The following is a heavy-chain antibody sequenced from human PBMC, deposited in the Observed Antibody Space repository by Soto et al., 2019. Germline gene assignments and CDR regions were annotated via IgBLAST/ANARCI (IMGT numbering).Heavy chain of an antibody. V-gene: IGHV1-69*01. CDR1: GGTFSIYA. J-gene: IGHJ4*02. CDR3: ARGVGAYYFDY. D-gene: IGHD1-26*01. CDR2: IIPNFGTT. Sequence: QVQLVQSGAEVKKPGSSVKVSCKASGGTFSIYAITWVRQAPGQGLEWLGGIIPNFGTTDYARKFQGRVTITAAESTSTVFIELSSLTAEDTAVYYCARGVGAYYFDYWGQGTLVTVSS.